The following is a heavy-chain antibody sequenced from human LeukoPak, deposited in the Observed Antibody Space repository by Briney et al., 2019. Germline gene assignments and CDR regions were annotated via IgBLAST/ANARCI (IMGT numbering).Heavy chain of an antibody. Sequence: SETLSLTCTVSGGSISSGSYYWSWIRQPAGKGLEWIGRIYTSGSTNYNPSLKSRVTISVDTSKNQFSLKLSSVTAADTAVYYCARVEAAAGSIDYWGQGTLVTVSS. CDR1: GGSISSGSYY. CDR3: ARVEAAAGSIDY. D-gene: IGHD6-13*01. J-gene: IGHJ4*02. V-gene: IGHV4-61*02. CDR2: IYTSGST.